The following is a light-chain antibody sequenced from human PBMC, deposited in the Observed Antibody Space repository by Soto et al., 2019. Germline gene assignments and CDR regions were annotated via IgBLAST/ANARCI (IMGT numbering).Light chain of an antibody. CDR3: GSYTSSSTLV. CDR1: SSDVGAYNY. CDR2: EVN. J-gene: IGLJ2*01. V-gene: IGLV2-14*01. Sequence: QSALTQPASVSGSPGQSITISCTGTSSDVGAYNYVSWYQQHPGKAPKLMIYEVNNRPSGVSNRFSGSKSGNTASLTISGLKAADEADYYCGSYTSSSTLVFGGGTKLTVL.